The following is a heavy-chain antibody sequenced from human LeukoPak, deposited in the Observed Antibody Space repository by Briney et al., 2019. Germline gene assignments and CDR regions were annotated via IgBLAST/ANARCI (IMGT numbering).Heavy chain of an antibody. CDR2: ISYDGSNK. CDR3: ARNGVYYYDSSGYSYYFDY. V-gene: IGHV3-30-3*01. J-gene: IGHJ4*02. Sequence: GGSLRLSCSASGFTFSSYAMHWVRQAPGKGLEWVAVISYDGSNKYYADSVKGRFTISRDNSKNTLYLQMNSLRAEDTAVYYCARNGVYYYDSSGYSYYFDYWGQGTRVTVSS. CDR1: GFTFSSYA. D-gene: IGHD3-22*01.